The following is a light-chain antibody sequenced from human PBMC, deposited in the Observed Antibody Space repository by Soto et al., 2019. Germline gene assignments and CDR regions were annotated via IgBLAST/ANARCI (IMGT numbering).Light chain of an antibody. V-gene: IGKV1-5*01. J-gene: IGKJ1*01. CDR1: QSISSW. Sequence: DIQMTQSPSTLSASVGDRVTITCRASQSISSWLAWYQQKPGKAPKLLIYDASSLVSGGPSRFSGSGSGTEFTLTISSLQPDDFATYYCQQYNSYSPWTFGQGTKVEIK. CDR2: DAS. CDR3: QQYNSYSPWT.